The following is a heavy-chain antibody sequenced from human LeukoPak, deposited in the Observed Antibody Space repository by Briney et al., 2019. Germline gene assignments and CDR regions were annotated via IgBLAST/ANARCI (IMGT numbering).Heavy chain of an antibody. CDR3: AREGYPYWYFDL. CDR1: GGSISSSSYY. J-gene: IGHJ2*01. V-gene: IGHV4-39*07. Sequence: SETLSLTCTVSGGSISSSSYYWGWIRQPPGKGLEWIGSIYYSGSTYYNPSLKSRVIISVDMSKNQFSLKLSSVTAADTAVCYCAREGYPYWYFDLWGRGTLVTVSS. D-gene: IGHD1-1*01. CDR2: IYYSGST.